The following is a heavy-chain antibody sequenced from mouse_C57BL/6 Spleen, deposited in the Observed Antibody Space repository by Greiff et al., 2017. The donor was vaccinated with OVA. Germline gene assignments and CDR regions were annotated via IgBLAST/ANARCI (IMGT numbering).Heavy chain of an antibody. V-gene: IGHV3-6*01. J-gene: IGHJ3*01. CDR2: ISYDGSN. D-gene: IGHD4-1*01. CDR1: GYSITSGYY. Sequence: EVHLVESGPGLVKPSQSLSLTCSVTGYSITSGYYWNWIRQFPGNQLEWMGYISYDGSNNYNPSLKNRISITRDTSKNQFFLKLNSVTTEDTATYYCARGPLTGGFAYWGQGTLVTVSA. CDR3: ARGPLTGGFAY.